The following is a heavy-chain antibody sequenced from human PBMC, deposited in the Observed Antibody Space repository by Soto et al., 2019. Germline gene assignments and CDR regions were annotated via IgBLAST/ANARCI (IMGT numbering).Heavy chain of an antibody. Sequence: QVQLVQSGDEVKKPGASVKVSCKASGYIFVNSGISWVRQAPRQGLEWMGWISPYTGNTHSASKVQGRLTMTTDTSTSTAYMDLGSLTSDDTAVYYCVMVDNYVTPTPQDVWGQGTTVTVSS. J-gene: IGHJ6*02. D-gene: IGHD3-16*01. CDR2: ISPYTGNT. V-gene: IGHV1-18*01. CDR1: GYIFVNSG. CDR3: VMVDNYVTPTPQDV.